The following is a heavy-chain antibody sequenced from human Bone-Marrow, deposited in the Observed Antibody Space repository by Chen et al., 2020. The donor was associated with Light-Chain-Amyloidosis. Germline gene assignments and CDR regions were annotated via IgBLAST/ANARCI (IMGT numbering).Heavy chain of an antibody. J-gene: IGHJ6*02. CDR3: ATTAKTYLYYGMDV. CDR2: ISSGGSTI. Sequence: EVQQVVSGGGLVQHGGCLRVSCSASAFTSSSYEMNWVGQAPGKGLEWFAFISSGGSTIYYADAVKGRFTISRDNAKSSLYLQMNSLRADVSAIYYGATTAKTYLYYGMDVWGQGTTVTVSS. D-gene: IGHD5-18*01. CDR1: AFTSSSYE. V-gene: IGHV3-48*03.